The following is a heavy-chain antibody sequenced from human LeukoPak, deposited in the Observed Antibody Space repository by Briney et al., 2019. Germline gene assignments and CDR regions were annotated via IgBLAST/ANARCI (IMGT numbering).Heavy chain of an antibody. D-gene: IGHD5-12*01. CDR2: ISSSSSYI. CDR1: GFTFSSYS. CDR3: ARALYSGYDFAAFDI. J-gene: IGHJ3*02. V-gene: IGHV3-21*01. Sequence: GGSLRLSCAASGFTFSSYSMNWVRQAPGKGLEWVSSISSSSSYIYYADSVKGRFTISRDNAKNSLYLQMNSLRAEDTAVYYCARALYSGYDFAAFDIWGQGTMVTVSS.